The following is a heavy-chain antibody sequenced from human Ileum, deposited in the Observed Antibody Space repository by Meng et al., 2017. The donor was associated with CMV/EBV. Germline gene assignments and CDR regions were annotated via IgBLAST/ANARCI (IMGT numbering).Heavy chain of an antibody. CDR3: ARPYTGASTLPF. J-gene: IGHJ4*02. CDR1: GFTFSSYW. D-gene: IGHD1-26*01. CDR2: VKSDGSRT. V-gene: IGHV3-74*01. Sequence: GGSLRLSCAASGFTFSSYWMHWVRQIPGKGLVWVSSVKSDGSRTSYADSVKGRFTISRDNTKNTLYLQMNSLRAEDTAVYYCARPYTGASTLPFWGQGTLVTVSS.